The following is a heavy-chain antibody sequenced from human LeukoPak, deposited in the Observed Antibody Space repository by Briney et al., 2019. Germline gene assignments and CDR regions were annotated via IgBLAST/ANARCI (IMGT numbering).Heavy chain of an antibody. V-gene: IGHV4-59*02. Sequence: SETLSLTCNVSGVSVSTSHWNWIRQRPGKGMDWIVCLSYTGKTDYNPSLKSRVSISLGSSNNHFSLKLTSVTAADTSVYYCSEGYFEPFDHWGQGILVTVSS. CDR1: GVSVSTSH. CDR3: SEGYFEPFDH. D-gene: IGHD2/OR15-2a*01. J-gene: IGHJ4*02. CDR2: LSYTGKT.